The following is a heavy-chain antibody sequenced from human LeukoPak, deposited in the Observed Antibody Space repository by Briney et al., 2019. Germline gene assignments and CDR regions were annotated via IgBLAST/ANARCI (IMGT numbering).Heavy chain of an antibody. CDR1: GGTFISYA. CDR3: ARDPSYYYYYGMDV. Sequence: ASVKVSCKASGGTFISYAISWVRQAPGQGLEWMGGIIPIFGTANYAQKFQGRVTITADESTSTAYMELSSLRSEDTAVYYCARDPSYYYYYGMDVWGQGTTVTVSS. CDR2: IIPIFGTA. J-gene: IGHJ6*02. V-gene: IGHV1-69*13.